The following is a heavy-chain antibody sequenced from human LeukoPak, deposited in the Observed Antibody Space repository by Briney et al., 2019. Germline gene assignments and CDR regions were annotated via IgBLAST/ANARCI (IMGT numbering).Heavy chain of an antibody. V-gene: IGHV3-23*01. CDR2: ISGSGGST. J-gene: IGHJ4*02. D-gene: IGHD6-13*01. Sequence: HPGGSLRLSCAASGFTFSSYAMRWVRQAPGKGLEWVSAISGSGGSTYYADSVKGRFTISRDNSENTLYLQMNSLRAEDTAVYYCARRNIAAAALDYWGQGTLVTVSS. CDR1: GFTFSSYA. CDR3: ARRNIAAAALDY.